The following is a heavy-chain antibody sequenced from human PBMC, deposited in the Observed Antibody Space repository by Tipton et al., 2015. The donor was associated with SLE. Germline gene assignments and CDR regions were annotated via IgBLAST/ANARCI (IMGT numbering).Heavy chain of an antibody. V-gene: IGHV3-30*04. J-gene: IGHJ4*02. CDR1: GFTFSNYT. D-gene: IGHD5/OR15-5a*01. CDR3: ARDLPIYPFDY. CDR2: ISYDGNNK. Sequence: SLRLSCAASGFTFSNYTMNWVRQAPGKGLEWVAVISYDGNNKYYADSVKGRFTISRDNSKNTLYLQMNSLRVEDTAVYYCARDLPIYPFDYWGQGTLVTVSS.